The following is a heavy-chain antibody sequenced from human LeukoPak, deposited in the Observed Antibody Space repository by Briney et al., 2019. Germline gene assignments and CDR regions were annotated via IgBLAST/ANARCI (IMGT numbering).Heavy chain of an antibody. CDR3: ARAGLWAYDFFLGHDWTKRGYYFDY. Sequence: SQTLSLTCTVSGGSISSGSYYWSWIRQPAGKGLEWIGRIYTSGSTNYNPSLKSRVTISVDTSKNPFPLKLSSVTAADTAVYYCARAGLWAYDFFLGHDWTKRGYYFDYWGQGTLVTVSS. J-gene: IGHJ4*02. D-gene: IGHD3-3*01. CDR2: IYTSGST. CDR1: GGSISSGSYY. V-gene: IGHV4-61*02.